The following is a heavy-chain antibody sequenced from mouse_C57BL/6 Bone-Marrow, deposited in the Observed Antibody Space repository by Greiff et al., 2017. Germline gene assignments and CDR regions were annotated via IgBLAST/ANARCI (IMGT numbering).Heavy chain of an antibody. CDR2: IYPREGSN. V-gene: IGHV1-85*01. CDR3: ARDYGSSYWYFDV. CDR1: GYTLTSYD. J-gene: IGHJ1*03. D-gene: IGHD1-1*01. Sequence: VKLVESGPELVKPGASVKLTCKASGYTLTSYDINWVKQRPGQGLEWIGWIYPREGSNKYNEKLKGKGTLTVDTASSTAYMELHSLTSEDSAVYFCARDYGSSYWYFDVWGTGTTVTVSS.